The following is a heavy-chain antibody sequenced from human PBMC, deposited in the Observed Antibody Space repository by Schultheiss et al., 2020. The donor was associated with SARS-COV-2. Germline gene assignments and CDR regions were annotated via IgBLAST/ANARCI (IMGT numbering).Heavy chain of an antibody. CDR3: ARRAYYYFGLDV. J-gene: IGHJ6*02. Sequence: GESLKISCKGSGYSFTSYWIGWVRQKPGKGLEWMGIINAGDSDTRYSPSFQGQVIISVDKSINTAYLQWSSLKASDTAIYYCARRAYYYFGLDVWGQGTTVTVSS. V-gene: IGHV5-51*01. CDR1: GYSFTSYW. CDR2: INAGDSDT.